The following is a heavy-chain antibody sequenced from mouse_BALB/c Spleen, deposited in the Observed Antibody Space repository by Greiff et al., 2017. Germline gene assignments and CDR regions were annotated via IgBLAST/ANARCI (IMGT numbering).Heavy chain of an antibody. CDR2: ISSGGSYT. J-gene: IGHJ2*01. V-gene: IGHV5-9-4*01. CDR3: ARGPDCYGSSSYYFDY. CDR1: GFTFSSYA. D-gene: IGHD1-1*01. Sequence: EVKLMESGGGLVKPGGSLKLSCAASGFTFSSYAMSWVRQSPEKRLEWVAEISSGGSYTYYPDTVTGRFTISRDNAKNTLYLEMSSLRSEDTAMYYCARGPDCYGSSSYYFDYWGQGTTLTVSS.